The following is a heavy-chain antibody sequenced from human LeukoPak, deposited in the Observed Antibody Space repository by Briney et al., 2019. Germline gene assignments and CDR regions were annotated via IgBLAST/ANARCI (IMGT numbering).Heavy chain of an antibody. V-gene: IGHV1-24*01. J-gene: IGHJ4*02. CDR2: FDPEDGET. CDR3: ATALRYFDSVGGFDY. D-gene: IGHD3-9*01. CDR1: GYTLTELS. Sequence: VASVKVSCKVSGYTLTELSMHWVRQAPGKGLEWMGGFDPEDGETIYAQKFQGRVTMTEDTSTDTAYMELSSLRSEDTAVYYCATALRYFDSVGGFDYWGQGTLVTVSS.